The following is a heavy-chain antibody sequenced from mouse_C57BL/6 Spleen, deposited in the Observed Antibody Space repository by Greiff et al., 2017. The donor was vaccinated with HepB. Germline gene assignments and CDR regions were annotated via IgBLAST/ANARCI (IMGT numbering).Heavy chain of an antibody. Sequence: EVKLMESGEGLVKPGGSLKLSCAASGFTFSSYAMSWVRQTPEKRLEWVAYISSGGDYIYYADTVKGRFTISRDNARNTLYLQMSSLKSEDTAMYYCTRANYDYDEEGHYYAMDYGGQGTSVTVSS. J-gene: IGHJ4*01. V-gene: IGHV5-9-1*02. CDR2: ISSGGDYI. D-gene: IGHD2-4*01. CDR1: GFTFSSYA. CDR3: TRANYDYDEEGHYYAMDY.